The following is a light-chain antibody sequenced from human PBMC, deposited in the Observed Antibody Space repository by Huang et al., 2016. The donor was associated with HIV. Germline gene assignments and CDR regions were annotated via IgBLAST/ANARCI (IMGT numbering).Light chain of an antibody. CDR1: QGISNY. J-gene: IGKJ3*01. V-gene: IGKV1-27*01. CDR3: QDYNSAPFT. Sequence: DIQMTQSPSSLSASVGDRVTITCRASQGISNYLAWYQQKPGKVPKLLIFTASTLQSGGPSRFSGSGSGTDFTLTISSLQPEDVATYYCQDYNSAPFTFGPGTKVDIK. CDR2: TAS.